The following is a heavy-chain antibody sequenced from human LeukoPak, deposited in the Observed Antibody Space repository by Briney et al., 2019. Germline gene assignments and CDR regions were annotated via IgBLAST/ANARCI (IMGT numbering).Heavy chain of an antibody. J-gene: IGHJ4*02. CDR3: ARQLDRAYFDY. Sequence: SETLSLTCTVSGGSISSYYWSWIRQPPGKGLEWIGYIYYSGSTNYNPSLKSRVTISVDTSKNQFSLKLSSVTAADTAVYYCARQLDRAYFDYWGQGTLVTVPS. D-gene: IGHD2-2*03. V-gene: IGHV4-59*08. CDR2: IYYSGST. CDR1: GGSISSYY.